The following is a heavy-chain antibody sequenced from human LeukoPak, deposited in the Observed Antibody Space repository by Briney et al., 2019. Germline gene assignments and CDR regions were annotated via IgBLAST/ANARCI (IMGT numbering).Heavy chain of an antibody. Sequence: ASVRVSCTASGYIFTGYYMHWVRQAPGQGLEWMGWINPNSGGTNYAQKFQGRVTMTRDTSISTAYMELSRLRSDDTAVYYCARDTAYGSGSYYGNWGQGTLVTVSS. J-gene: IGHJ4*02. CDR2: INPNSGGT. D-gene: IGHD3-10*01. CDR3: ARDTAYGSGSYYGN. V-gene: IGHV1-2*02. CDR1: GYIFTGYY.